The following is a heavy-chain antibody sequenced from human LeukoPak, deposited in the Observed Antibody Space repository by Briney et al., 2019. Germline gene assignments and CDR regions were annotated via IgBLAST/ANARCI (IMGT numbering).Heavy chain of an antibody. J-gene: IGHJ4*02. CDR3: AKGAPWHSSSWYFFDH. CDR1: GFTFDDYA. D-gene: IGHD6-13*01. Sequence: GGSLRLSCAASGFTFDDYAMHWVRQAPGKGLEWVSGISWNSGSIGYADSVKGRFTISRDNAKNSLYMQMNSLRAEDTALYYCAKGAPWHSSSWYFFDHWGQGTLVTVSS. CDR2: ISWNSGSI. V-gene: IGHV3-9*01.